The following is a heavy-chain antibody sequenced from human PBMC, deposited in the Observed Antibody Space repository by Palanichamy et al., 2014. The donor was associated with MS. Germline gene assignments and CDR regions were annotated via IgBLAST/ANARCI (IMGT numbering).Heavy chain of an antibody. CDR1: GFTFKNYN. Sequence: EVELVESGGGLVKPGGSLRLSCEASGFTFKNYNMNWVRQAPGKGLEWVALISGSSEFTHYTEAVKGRFTISRDNAKNSLYLQMNSLRAEDAAVYYCVRGGAAGERGYWGQGTLVTVSS. V-gene: IGHV3-21*06. J-gene: IGHJ4*02. CDR3: VRGGAAGERGY. CDR2: ISGSSEFT. D-gene: IGHD7-27*01.